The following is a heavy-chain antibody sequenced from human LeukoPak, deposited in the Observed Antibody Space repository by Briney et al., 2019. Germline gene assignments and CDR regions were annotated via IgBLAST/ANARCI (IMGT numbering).Heavy chain of an antibody. CDR3: ARSYWYRFDY. D-gene: IGHD2-8*02. J-gene: IGHJ4*02. V-gene: IGHV3-72*01. Sequence: GGSLRLSCAASGFTFSDHHIYWVRQAPGKGLEWVGHTGNKANSYTTDYAASVKGRFTISRDDSKTSLYLQMNSLKTEDTAVYYCARSYWYRFDYWGQGTLVTVSS. CDR2: TGNKANSYTT. CDR1: GFTFSDHH.